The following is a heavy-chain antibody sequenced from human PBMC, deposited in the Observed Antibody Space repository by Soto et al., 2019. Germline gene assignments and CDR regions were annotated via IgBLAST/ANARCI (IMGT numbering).Heavy chain of an antibody. J-gene: IGHJ6*02. D-gene: IGHD2-15*01. Sequence: LRLSCTVSGGSISSGGYYWSWIRQHPGKGLEWIGYIYYSGSTYYNPSLKSRVTISVDTSKNQFSLKLSSVTAADTAVYYCASTGYCSGGSCSHYYYYGMDVWGQGTTVTVSS. CDR1: GGSISSGGYY. CDR2: IYYSGST. CDR3: ASTGYCSGGSCSHYYYYGMDV. V-gene: IGHV4-31*03.